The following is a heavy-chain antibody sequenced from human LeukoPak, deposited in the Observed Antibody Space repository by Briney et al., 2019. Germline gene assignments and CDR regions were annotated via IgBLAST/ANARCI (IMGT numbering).Heavy chain of an antibody. J-gene: IGHJ3*01. D-gene: IGHD7-27*01. V-gene: IGHV3-7*01. CDR3: ASEINWGSGAFDV. Sequence: GGSLRLSCVGSGFMFSNFWMTWVGQAPGKGLEWVANINEDGSEKHYVDSMKGRFTISRDNAKNSLYLQMNSLSAEDTAVYYCASEINWGSGAFDVWGQGTMVTVSS. CDR1: GFMFSNFW. CDR2: INEDGSEK.